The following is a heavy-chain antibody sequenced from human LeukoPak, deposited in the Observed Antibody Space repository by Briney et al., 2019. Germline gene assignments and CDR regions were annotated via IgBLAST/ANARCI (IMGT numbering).Heavy chain of an antibody. CDR1: GFTFSNYW. CDR3: ARNKYGDY. J-gene: IGHJ4*02. D-gene: IGHD2/OR15-2a*01. V-gene: IGHV3-74*01. CDR2: ITSDASST. Sequence: GGSLRLFCAASGFTFSNYWMHWVRRAPGRGLVWVSRITSDASSTSYANSVKGRFTISRDNAKNTLYLRMNSLRAEDTAVYYCARNKYGDYWGQGTLVTASS.